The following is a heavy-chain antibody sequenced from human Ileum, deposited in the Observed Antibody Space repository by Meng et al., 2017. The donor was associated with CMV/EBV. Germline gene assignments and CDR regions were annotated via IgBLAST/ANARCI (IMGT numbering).Heavy chain of an antibody. CDR3: ARLLDYYFFNY. CDR1: GFTFSAYA. D-gene: IGHD2-15*01. V-gene: IGHV3-30-3*01. CDR2: ISFDGSNK. J-gene: IGHJ4*02. Sequence: SLKISCASSGFTFSAYAMHWVRQAPGKGLGWVAVISFDGSNKYSAESVKGRVTISRDNSKNTGYLQMNSLRPEGSAVYVCARLLDYYFFNYWGQGTLVTVSS.